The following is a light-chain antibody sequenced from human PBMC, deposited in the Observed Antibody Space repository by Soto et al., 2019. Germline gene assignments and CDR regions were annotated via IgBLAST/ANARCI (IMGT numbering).Light chain of an antibody. CDR3: TSSTSSSTRV. V-gene: IGLV2-14*01. J-gene: IGLJ1*01. CDR2: EVS. CDR1: SSDIGVYNY. Sequence: QSALTQPASVSGSPGQSITISCTGTSSDIGVYNYVSWYQQHPGKAPKLMIYEVSNRPSGVSNRFSGSKSGNTASLTISGLQAEDEADYYCTSSTSSSTRVFGTGTKLTVL.